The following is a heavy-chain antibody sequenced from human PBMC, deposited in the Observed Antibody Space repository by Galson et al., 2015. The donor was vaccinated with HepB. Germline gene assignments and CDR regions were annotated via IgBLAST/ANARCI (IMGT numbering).Heavy chain of an antibody. J-gene: IGHJ3*01. V-gene: IGHV1-2*02. Sequence: SVKVSCKASGYTFTDYYIHWVRQAPGQGLEWMGWINPNSGGTNYAQKFQGRVTMTRDTSISTAYMELSRLRSDDTAVYYCARDFPAAVIWDAFDVWGQGTLVTVSS. CDR3: ARDFPAAVIWDAFDV. CDR1: GYTFTDYY. D-gene: IGHD2-2*01. CDR2: INPNSGGT.